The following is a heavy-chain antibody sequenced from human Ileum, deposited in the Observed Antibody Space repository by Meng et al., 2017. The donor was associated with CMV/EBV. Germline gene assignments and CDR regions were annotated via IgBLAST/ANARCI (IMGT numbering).Heavy chain of an antibody. CDR1: GDSISSGHYY. J-gene: IGHJ4*02. CDR2: IHDSGST. D-gene: IGHD6-6*01. V-gene: IGHV4-30-4*01. Sequence: QVWRQESCPGLVKPSQTLSLTWTVSGDSISSGHYYWSWIRQTPGKGLEWIGHIHDSGSTYYNPSLQSRVTISVDTSKNQFPLKLSSVTAADTAVYYCARVWGIAVRPLDYWGQGTLVTVSS. CDR3: ARVWGIAVRPLDY.